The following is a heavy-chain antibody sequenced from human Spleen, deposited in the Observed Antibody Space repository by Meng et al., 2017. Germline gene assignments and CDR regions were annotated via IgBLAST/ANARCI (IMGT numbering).Heavy chain of an antibody. CDR2: IYSGGST. CDR3: ARDLDGVFLY. CDR1: GFTVSSNY. Sequence: GESLKISCAASGFTVSSNYMSWVRQAPGKGLEWVSVIYSGGSTYYADSVKGRFTISRHNSKNTLYLQMNSLRAEDTTVYYCARDLDGVFLYWGQGTLVTVS. V-gene: IGHV3-53*04. D-gene: IGHD2-8*01. J-gene: IGHJ4*02.